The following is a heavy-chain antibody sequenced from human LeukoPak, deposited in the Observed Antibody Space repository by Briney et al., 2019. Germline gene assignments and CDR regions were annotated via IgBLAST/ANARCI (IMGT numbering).Heavy chain of an antibody. CDR1: GGSISSYY. J-gene: IGHJ6*03. D-gene: IGHD3-3*01. CDR3: AREYYDFWSGYSNYYYYYMDV. CDR2: IHTSGST. V-gene: IGHV4-4*07. Sequence: SETLSLTCTFSGGSISSYYWSWIRQPAGKGLEWIGRIHTSGSTNYNPSLKSRVTMSVDTSKNQFSLKLSSVTAADTAVYYCAREYYDFWSGYSNYYYYYMDVWGKGTTVTVSS.